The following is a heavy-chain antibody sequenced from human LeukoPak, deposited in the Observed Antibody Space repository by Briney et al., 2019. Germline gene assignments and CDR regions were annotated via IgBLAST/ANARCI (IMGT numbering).Heavy chain of an antibody. V-gene: IGHV1-46*01. CDR1: GYTFTSYY. CDR2: INPSGVTT. J-gene: IGHJ4*02. D-gene: IGHD3-22*01. Sequence: ASVKVSCKASGYTFTSYYMHWVRQAPGQGLEWMGIINPSGVTTNYAQKFQGRVTMTRDTSTSTVYMELSSPTSEDTAVYYCARDPYDSSGYYYFDYWGQGTLVTVSS. CDR3: ARDPYDSSGYYYFDY.